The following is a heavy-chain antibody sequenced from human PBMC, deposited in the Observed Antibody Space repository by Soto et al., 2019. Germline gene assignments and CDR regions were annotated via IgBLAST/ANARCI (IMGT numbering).Heavy chain of an antibody. J-gene: IGHJ5*02. V-gene: IGHV3-23*01. D-gene: IGHD2-2*02. CDR3: AKEGYCSSTSCYNDWFDP. Sequence: EVQLLESGGGLVQPGGSLRLSCAASGFTFSSYAMSWVRQAPGKGLEWVSAISGSGGSTYYADSVKGRFTISRDNSKNTRYLQMNSLRAEDTAVYYCAKEGYCSSTSCYNDWFDPWGQGTLVTVSS. CDR2: ISGSGGST. CDR1: GFTFSSYA.